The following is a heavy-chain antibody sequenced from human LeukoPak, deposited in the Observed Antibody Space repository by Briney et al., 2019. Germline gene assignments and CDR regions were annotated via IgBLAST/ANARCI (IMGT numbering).Heavy chain of an antibody. V-gene: IGHV4-61*01. CDR1: GGSVSSGTYY. D-gene: IGHD3-10*01. CDR2: IYYSGST. CDR3: ARVEWFGELCPFDI. J-gene: IGHJ3*02. Sequence: PSETLSLTCTVAGGSVSSGTYYWSWIRQPPGEGLEWIGYIYYSGSTNYNPSLKSRVTISVDTSKNQFSLKLSSVTAADTAVYYCARVEWFGELCPFDIWGQGTMVTVPS.